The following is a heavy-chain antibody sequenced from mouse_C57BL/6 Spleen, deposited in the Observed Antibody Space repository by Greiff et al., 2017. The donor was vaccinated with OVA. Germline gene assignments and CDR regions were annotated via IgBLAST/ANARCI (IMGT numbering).Heavy chain of an antibody. D-gene: IGHD4-1*01. J-gene: IGHJ3*01. CDR2: ISDGGSYT. Sequence: EVKLVESGGGLVKPGGSLKLSCAASGFTFSSYAMSWVRQTPEKRLEWVATISDGGSYTYYPDNVKGRFTISRDNAKNHLYLQMSHLKSEDTAMYYCARDLTGTRAYWGQGTLVTVSA. CDR3: ARDLTGTRAY. CDR1: GFTFSSYA. V-gene: IGHV5-4*01.